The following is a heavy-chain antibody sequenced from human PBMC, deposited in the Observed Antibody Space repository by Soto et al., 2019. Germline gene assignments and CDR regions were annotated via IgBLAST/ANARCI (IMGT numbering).Heavy chain of an antibody. V-gene: IGHV1-2*04. CDR1: GYTFPDYY. Sequence: QVQLVQSGAEVKKPGASVRVSCKASGYTFPDYYIHWVRQAPGQGLACMGWINPNSGVTNKAQKCQHWVAVTRDTSTTTAYMDLSSLLSGDTDIYYCARGDCSGDNCYGPYYFDYWGQGTMVTVSS. D-gene: IGHD2-15*01. CDR3: ARGDCSGDNCYGPYYFDY. J-gene: IGHJ4*01. CDR2: INPNSGVT.